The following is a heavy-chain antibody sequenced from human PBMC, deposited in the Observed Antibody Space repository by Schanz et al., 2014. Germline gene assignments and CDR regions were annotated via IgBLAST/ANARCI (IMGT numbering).Heavy chain of an antibody. CDR1: GGSISNYY. CDR2: IYYSGST. D-gene: IGHD1-1*01. V-gene: IGHV4-59*12. Sequence: QVQLQESGPGLVKPSETLSLTCTVSGGSISNYYWSWIRQPPGKGLEWIVYIYYSGSTYYNPSLKSRVTISVDTPKTQFSRKLSFVPAADTAVYYCARGGRTTYNYYYGMDVWGQGTTVTVSS. CDR3: ARGGRTTYNYYYGMDV. J-gene: IGHJ6*02.